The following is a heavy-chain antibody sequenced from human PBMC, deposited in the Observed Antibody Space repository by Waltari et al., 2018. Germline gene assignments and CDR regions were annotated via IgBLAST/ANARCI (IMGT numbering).Heavy chain of an antibody. CDR2: TYYRSKWYN. CDR3: ARDLIYGGGDQGWFDP. CDR1: GASVSSNSAA. J-gene: IGHJ5*02. D-gene: IGHD2-21*01. V-gene: IGHV6-1*01. Sequence: QVQLQQSGSGLLKPSQTLPLTCAIPGASVSSNSAAWNGIRQSPSIGLEWLGTTYYRSKWYNDDAVSVKSRITINPDTSKNQFSLQLNSVTPEDTAVYYCARDLIYGGGDQGWFDPWGQGTLVTVSS.